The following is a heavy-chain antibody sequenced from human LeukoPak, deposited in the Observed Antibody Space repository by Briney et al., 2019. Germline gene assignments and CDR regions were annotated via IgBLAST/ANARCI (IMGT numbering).Heavy chain of an antibody. CDR3: ASGPGLDY. CDR2: ISNSGTTI. Sequence: GGSLRLSCAASEFTSSSYEMNWVRQAPGKGLEWVSYISNSGTTIYYADSVKGRFTISRDNAKNSLNLQMRSLRAEDTAVYYCASGPGLDYWGQGTLVTVSS. V-gene: IGHV3-48*03. CDR1: EFTSSSYE. J-gene: IGHJ4*02.